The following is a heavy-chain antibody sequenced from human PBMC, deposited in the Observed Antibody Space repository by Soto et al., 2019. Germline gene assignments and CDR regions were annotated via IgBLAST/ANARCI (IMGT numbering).Heavy chain of an antibody. CDR3: AFSEGYCSGGSCYWNAFDI. CDR2: ISSNGGST. J-gene: IGHJ3*02. Sequence: GSLRLSCAASGFTFSSYAMHWVRQAPGKGLEYVSAISSNGGSTYYANSVKGRFTISRDNSKNTLYLQMGSLRAEDMAVYYCAFSEGYCSGGSCYWNAFDIWGQGTMVTVSS. D-gene: IGHD2-15*01. CDR1: GFTFSSYA. V-gene: IGHV3-64*01.